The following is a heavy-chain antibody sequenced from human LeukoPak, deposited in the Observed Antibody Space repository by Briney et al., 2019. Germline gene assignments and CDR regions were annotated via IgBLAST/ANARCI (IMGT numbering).Heavy chain of an antibody. V-gene: IGHV1-2*02. CDR3: ARQVGRGTQVYYMDV. CDR2: INPNSGGT. Sequence: ASVKVSCKASGYTFTGYYMHWVRQAPGQGLEWMGWINPNSGGTNYAQKFQGRVTMTRDTSISTAYMELSRLRSDDTAVYYCARQVGRGTQVYYMDVWGKGTTVTVSS. D-gene: IGHD3-16*01. J-gene: IGHJ6*03. CDR1: GYTFTGYY.